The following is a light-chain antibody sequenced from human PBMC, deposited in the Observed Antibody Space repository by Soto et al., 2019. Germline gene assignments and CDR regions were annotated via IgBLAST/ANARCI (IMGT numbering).Light chain of an antibody. CDR3: QQYNNWPPV. V-gene: IGKV3-15*01. CDR1: QSVSSN. CDR2: GAS. J-gene: IGKJ4*01. Sequence: EIVMTQSPATLSVSPGERATLSCRASQSVSSNLAWHQQKPGQAPRLLIYGASTRATGIPARFSGSGSGTEFTLTISSLQSEDFAVYYCQQYNNWPPVFGGGTKVEIK.